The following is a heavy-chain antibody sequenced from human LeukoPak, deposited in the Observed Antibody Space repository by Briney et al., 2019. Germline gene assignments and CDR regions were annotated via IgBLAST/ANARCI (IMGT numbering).Heavy chain of an antibody. J-gene: IGHJ5*02. D-gene: IGHD3-10*01. Sequence: SETLSLTCTVSGGSISSGSYYWSWIRQPAGKGLEWIGRIYTSGSTNYNPSLKSRVTISVDTSKNQFSLKLSSVTAADTAVYYCARTRTMVRGVTKNQYNWFDPWGQGTLVTVSS. CDR1: GGSISSGSYY. CDR2: IYTSGST. CDR3: ARTRTMVRGVTKNQYNWFDP. V-gene: IGHV4-61*02.